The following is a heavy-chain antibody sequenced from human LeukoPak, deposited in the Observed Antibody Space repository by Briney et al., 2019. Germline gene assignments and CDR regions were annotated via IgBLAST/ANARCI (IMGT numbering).Heavy chain of an antibody. CDR1: GYTFTSYD. V-gene: IGHV1-8*01. CDR3: SGHMTSADY. Sequence: ASVKVSCKASGYTFTSYDINWVRQATGQGLEWMGWMNPNSGNTGYAQKFQGRVTMTRNTSISTAYMELSSLKTEDTGVYYCSGHMTSADYWGQGTLVTVSS. CDR2: MNPNSGNT. J-gene: IGHJ4*02. D-gene: IGHD4-11*01.